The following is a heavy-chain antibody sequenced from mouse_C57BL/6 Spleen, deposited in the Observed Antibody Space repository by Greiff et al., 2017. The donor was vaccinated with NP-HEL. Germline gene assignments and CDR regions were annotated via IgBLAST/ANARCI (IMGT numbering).Heavy chain of an antibody. CDR2: ISSGSSTI. V-gene: IGHV5-17*01. Sequence: DVHLVESGGGLVKPGGSLKLSCAASGFTFSDYGMHWVRQAPEKGLEWVAYISSGSSTIYYADTVKGRFTISRDNAKNTLFLQMTSLRSEDTAMYYCARQGCDYWGQGTTLTVSS. J-gene: IGHJ2*01. CDR1: GFTFSDYG. CDR3: ARQGCDY.